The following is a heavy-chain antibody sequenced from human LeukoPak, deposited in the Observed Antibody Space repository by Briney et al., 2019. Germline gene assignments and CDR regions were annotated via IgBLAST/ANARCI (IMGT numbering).Heavy chain of an antibody. CDR2: INTDGSST. J-gene: IGHJ5*02. D-gene: IGHD3-3*01. CDR1: GFTFSSYW. Sequence: GGSLRLSCAASGFTFSSYWMHWVRQAPGKGLVWVSRINTDGSSTSYADSVKGRFTISRDNAKNTLYLQMNSPRAEDTAVYYCARGRRRITIFGVVIPSWFDPWGQGTLVTVSS. V-gene: IGHV3-74*01. CDR3: ARGRRRITIFGVVIPSWFDP.